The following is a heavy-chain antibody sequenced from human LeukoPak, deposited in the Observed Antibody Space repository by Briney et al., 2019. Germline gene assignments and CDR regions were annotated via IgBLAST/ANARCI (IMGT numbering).Heavy chain of an antibody. CDR2: IYHSGST. J-gene: IGHJ4*02. Sequence: NSSGTLSLTCAVSGGPISSSNWWSWVRQPPGKGLEWIGEIYHSGSTNYNPSLKSRVTISVDKSKNQFSLKLSSVTAADTAVYYCARSSSGWYMYYFDYWGQGTLVTVSS. CDR1: GGPISSSNW. CDR3: ARSSSGWYMYYFDY. D-gene: IGHD6-19*01. V-gene: IGHV4-4*02.